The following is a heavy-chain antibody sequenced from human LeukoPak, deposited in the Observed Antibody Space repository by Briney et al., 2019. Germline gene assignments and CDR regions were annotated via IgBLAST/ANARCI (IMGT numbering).Heavy chain of an antibody. CDR2: ISTTGNSI. CDR3: ARGRAVASIGQVSPFDY. V-gene: IGHV3-48*04. D-gene: IGHD6-19*01. J-gene: IGHJ4*02. Sequence: GGSLGLSCAASGFTFSSYGMNWVRQAPGKGLEWLSFISTTGNSIYYADSVKGRFTVSRADAKDSLYLQMSSLRAEDTAVYYCARGRAVASIGQVSPFDYRGQGTLVTVSS. CDR1: GFTFSSYG.